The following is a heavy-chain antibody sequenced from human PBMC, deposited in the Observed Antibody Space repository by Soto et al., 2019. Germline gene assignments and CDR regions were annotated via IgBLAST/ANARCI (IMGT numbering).Heavy chain of an antibody. CDR3: ERGRHDFVSGYYNHPVGYYGMDV. J-gene: IGHJ6*02. D-gene: IGHD3-3*01. CDR1: GFPFSSYS. CDR2: ISSSSSYI. V-gene: IGHV3-21*01. Sequence: GGSLRPASAPSGFPFSSYSMNWVRPAPGKGLEWVSSISSSSSYIYYADSVKGRFTMSRDNAKNSLYMQMNSLRAEDTVVYYCERGRHDFVSGYYNHPVGYYGMDVWGQGTMVTVSS.